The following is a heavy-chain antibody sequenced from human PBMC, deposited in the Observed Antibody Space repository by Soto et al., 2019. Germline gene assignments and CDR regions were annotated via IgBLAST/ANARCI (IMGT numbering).Heavy chain of an antibody. D-gene: IGHD1-1*01. CDR2: INHRGSL. V-gene: IGHV4-31*03. Sequence: SETLSLTCTVTGGSMTIGDNYWTWIRHHPGKGLEWIGYINHRGSLYYNPSLKSRVSMSVVTSKNQFSLNLTSVTATDTAVYYCARELPQRQGRNMDVWGQGTTVTV. J-gene: IGHJ6*02. CDR3: ARELPQRQGRNMDV. CDR1: GGSMTIGDNY.